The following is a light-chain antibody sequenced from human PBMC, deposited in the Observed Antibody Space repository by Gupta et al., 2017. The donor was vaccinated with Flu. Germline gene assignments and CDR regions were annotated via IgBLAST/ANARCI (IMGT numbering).Light chain of an antibody. CDR1: QSVDSTY. J-gene: IGKJ3*01. V-gene: IGKV3-20*01. CDR2: GAS. CDR3: QHYGSSPLFT. Sequence: IVLTQSPGTLSLSPGERATLSCRASQSVDSTYLAWYQQKPGQAPRLLIYGASSRATGIPDRFSGSGSGTDFTLTISRLEPEDFAVYYCQHYGSSPLFTFGPGTKVDV.